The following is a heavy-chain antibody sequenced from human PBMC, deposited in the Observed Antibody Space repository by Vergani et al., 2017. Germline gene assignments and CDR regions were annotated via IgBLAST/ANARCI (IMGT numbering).Heavy chain of an antibody. D-gene: IGHD3-10*01. V-gene: IGHV3-21*02. CDR1: GFTFKNNT. Sequence: VQLVESGGGLVKPGGSLRLSCGASGFTFKNNTMTWVRQSPGKGLEWVSSTTSTGATINYADSVKGRFTISRDNAKNSLYLQMNSLRAEDTAVYYCARDSEVDLHRGVLTIWGQGTLVTVSS. CDR3: ARDSEVDLHRGVLTI. CDR2: TTSTGATI. J-gene: IGHJ4*02.